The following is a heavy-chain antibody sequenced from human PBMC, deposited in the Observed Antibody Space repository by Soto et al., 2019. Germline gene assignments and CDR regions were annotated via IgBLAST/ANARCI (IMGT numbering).Heavy chain of an antibody. CDR3: ARRGSGSYYDY. CDR1: GFTFSSYA. CDR2: SSGSGGST. J-gene: IGHJ4*02. D-gene: IGHD1-26*01. Sequence: EVQLLESGGGLVQPGGSLRLSCAASGFTFSSYAMRWVRQAAVKGLEWVSASSGSGGSTYYADSVKGRFTISRDDSKNPRYLQFNSMAAEDSAVYYCARRGSGSYYDYCGQGTLVTVSS. V-gene: IGHV3-23*01.